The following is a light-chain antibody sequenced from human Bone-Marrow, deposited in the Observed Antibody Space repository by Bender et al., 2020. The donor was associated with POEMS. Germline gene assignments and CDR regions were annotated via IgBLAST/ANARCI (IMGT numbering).Light chain of an antibody. CDR2: SNY. Sequence: QSVLTQPPSASGTPGQSVIISCSGTDSNFGGNNVNWYQHLPGTAPRLVVYSNYQRPPGVSSRISGSKSGNTASLTISGLQAEDEADYYCYSYTTSHTYVFGTGTKVTVL. CDR1: DSNFGGNN. J-gene: IGLJ1*01. V-gene: IGLV1-44*01. CDR3: YSYTTSHTYV.